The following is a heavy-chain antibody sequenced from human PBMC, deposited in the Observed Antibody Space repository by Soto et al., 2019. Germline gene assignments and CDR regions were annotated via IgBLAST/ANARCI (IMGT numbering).Heavy chain of an antibody. D-gene: IGHD3-3*01. J-gene: IGHJ4*02. CDR1: GGPFSGYS. V-gene: IGHV4-34*01. CDR3: ARGIPYYDFWSGKNDY. CDR2: INHSGST. Sequence: CETLPLTCAVSGGPFSGYSWSLIRQPPGKGLEWIGEINHSGSTNYNPSLKSRVTISVDTSKNQFSLKLSSVTAADTAVYYCARGIPYYDFWSGKNDYWGQGTLVT.